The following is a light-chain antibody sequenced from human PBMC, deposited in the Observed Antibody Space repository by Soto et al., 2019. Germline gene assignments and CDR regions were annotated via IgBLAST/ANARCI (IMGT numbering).Light chain of an antibody. V-gene: IGLV3-21*02. CDR2: NDK. CDR3: QVWDTSIDHYV. Sequence: SYELTQPPSVSVAPGQTAQITCGGLYIGTSRVHWYQQKPGQAPMLIVYNDKDRPSGIPERFAGSNSGDTATLTISRVEAGDEADYDGQVWDTSIDHYVFGTGTKRTVL. J-gene: IGLJ1*01. CDR1: YIGTSR.